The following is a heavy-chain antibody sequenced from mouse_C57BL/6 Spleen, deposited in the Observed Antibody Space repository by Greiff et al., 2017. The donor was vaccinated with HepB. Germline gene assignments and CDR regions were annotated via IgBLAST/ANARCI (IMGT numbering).Heavy chain of an antibody. CDR1: GYTFTSYW. V-gene: IGHV1-64*01. CDR2: IHPNSGST. D-gene: IGHD1-1*01. Sequence: QVQLQQPGAELVKPGASVKLSCKASGYTFTSYWMHWVKQRPGQGLEWIGMIHPNSGSTNYNEKFKSKATLTVDKSSSTAYMQLSSLTSEDSAVYYCDSSGYITTVVADYWGQGTTLTVSS. CDR3: DSSGYITTVVADY. J-gene: IGHJ2*01.